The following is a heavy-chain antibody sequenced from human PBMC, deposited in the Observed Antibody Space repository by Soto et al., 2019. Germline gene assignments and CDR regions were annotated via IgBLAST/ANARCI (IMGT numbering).Heavy chain of an antibody. D-gene: IGHD3-10*01. CDR3: AREVQVHTPAFVY. CDR2: ISPMFGAA. CDR1: GGTFNTYA. J-gene: IGHJ4*02. V-gene: IGHV1-69*19. Sequence: QVQLVQSGAEMKKPGSSVKVSCQSSGGTFNTYAMNWVRQAPGQGPEWMGDISPMFGAANYAPKFQGRVTITAAESTGTSYLQLSSLTSEDTALYFCAREVQVHTPAFVYWGQGTLVTVS.